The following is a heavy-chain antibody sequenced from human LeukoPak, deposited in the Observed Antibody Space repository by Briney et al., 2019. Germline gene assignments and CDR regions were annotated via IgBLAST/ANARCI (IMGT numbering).Heavy chain of an antibody. CDR2: ISWNSGSI. J-gene: IGHJ5*02. D-gene: IGHD1-20*01. CDR1: GFTFDDYA. V-gene: IGHV3-9*01. Sequence: GRSLRLSCAASGFTFDDYAMHWVRQAPGEGLEWVSGISWNSGSIVYADSEKGRFTISRDNAKNSLYLQMNSLRAEDTAFYYCARVTGNNWFDPWGQGTLVTVSS. CDR3: ARVTGNNWFDP.